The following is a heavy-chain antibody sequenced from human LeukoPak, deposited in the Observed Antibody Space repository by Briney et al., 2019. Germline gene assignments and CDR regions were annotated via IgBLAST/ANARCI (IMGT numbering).Heavy chain of an antibody. CDR2: MYYSGST. CDR1: GDSIISDTYY. D-gene: IGHD3-22*01. Sequence: SETLSLTCTVSGDSIISDTYYWGWIRQPPGKGLEWLGSMYYSGSTYYNPSLKSRVTISVDTSKNQFSLKLSSVTAADTAVYYCARDGYLYYYDSSGYSDAPADYWGQGTLVTVSS. J-gene: IGHJ4*02. V-gene: IGHV4-39*07. CDR3: ARDGYLYYYDSSGYSDAPADY.